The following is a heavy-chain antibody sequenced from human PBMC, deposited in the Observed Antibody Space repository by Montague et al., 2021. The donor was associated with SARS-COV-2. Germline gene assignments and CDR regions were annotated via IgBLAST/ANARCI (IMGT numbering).Heavy chain of an antibody. CDR1: GGSFSDYH. CDR2: LAPPGIA. Sequence: SETLSLTCAVYGGSFSDYHWTFIFPFPSPGLAWLGPLAPPGIAPCNPSLRSRVDLSIDTSKRQFSLKLNFVTAADTAVYYCATGAPGSWGQGSLVVVSS. CDR3: ATGAPGS. V-gene: IGHV4-34*01. J-gene: IGHJ4*02. D-gene: IGHD6-25*01.